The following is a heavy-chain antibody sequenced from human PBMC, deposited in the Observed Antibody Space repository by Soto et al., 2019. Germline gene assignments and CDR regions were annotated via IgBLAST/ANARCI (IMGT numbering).Heavy chain of an antibody. CDR3: AKSQSSLYYMDV. CDR2: FGGSGGT. J-gene: IGHJ6*03. V-gene: IGHV3-23*01. Sequence: EVKVLESGGGLVQPGGSLRLSCVGSGFIFSNYAMAWVRQAPGKGLELVSGFGGSGGTYYADSVKGRYTISRDNSKNTLYLQMNSLRVEDTAVYYYAKSQSSLYYMDVWGKGTAVTVSS. CDR1: GFIFSNYA.